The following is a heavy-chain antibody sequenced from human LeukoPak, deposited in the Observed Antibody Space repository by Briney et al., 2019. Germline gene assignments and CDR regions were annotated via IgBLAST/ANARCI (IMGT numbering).Heavy chain of an antibody. CDR3: ARDLGSSWYGYSYYFDY. CDR1: GYTFTSYG. CDR2: ISAYNDNT. Sequence: ASVKVSCKASGYTFTSYGISWVRQAPGQGLEWMGWISAYNDNTNYAQKLQGRVTMTTDTSTSTAYMELRSLRSDDTAVYYCARDLGSSWYGYSYYFDYWGQGTLVTVSS. V-gene: IGHV1-18*01. D-gene: IGHD6-13*01. J-gene: IGHJ4*02.